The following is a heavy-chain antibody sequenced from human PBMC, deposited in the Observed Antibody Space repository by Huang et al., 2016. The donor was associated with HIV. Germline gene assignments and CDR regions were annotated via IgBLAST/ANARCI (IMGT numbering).Heavy chain of an antibody. V-gene: IGHV1-24*01. CDR2: FDPEMGET. J-gene: IGHJ4*02. CDR1: EYTLTELS. Sequence: QVQLVQSRAEVKKPGASVKVPCKVSEYTLTELSIHWVRQPPGKGLEWVGGFDPEMGETIYAQKFQGRVTMTEDTSTETAFMELSGLRPEDTAVYYCATGFDVFFDFWGQGTLVTVSS. D-gene: IGHD3-9*01. CDR3: ATGFDVFFDF.